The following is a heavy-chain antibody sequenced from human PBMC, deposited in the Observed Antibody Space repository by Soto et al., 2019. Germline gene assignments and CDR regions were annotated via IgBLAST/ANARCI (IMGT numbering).Heavy chain of an antibody. Sequence: QVQLVHSGAEVKKPGSSVKVSCKASGGTFSSYTISWVRQAPGQGLEWMGRIIPILGIANYAQKFQGRVTITADKSTSTAYMELSSLRSEDTAVYYCARDTDIAVAGSWYFDLWGRGTLVTVSS. D-gene: IGHD6-19*01. V-gene: IGHV1-69*04. CDR3: ARDTDIAVAGSWYFDL. J-gene: IGHJ2*01. CDR1: GGTFSSYT. CDR2: IIPILGIA.